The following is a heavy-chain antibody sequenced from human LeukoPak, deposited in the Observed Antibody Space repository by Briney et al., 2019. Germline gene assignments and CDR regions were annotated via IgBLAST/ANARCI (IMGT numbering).Heavy chain of an antibody. V-gene: IGHV4-59*12. D-gene: IGHD2/OR15-2a*01. CDR3: ARVGLNMNWFDP. J-gene: IGHJ5*02. CDR2: IYYSGST. Sequence: PSETLSLTCTVSGGSISSYYWSWIRQPPGKGLEWIGYIYYSGSTNYNPSLKSRVTISVDTSKNQFSLKLSSVTAADTAAYYCARVGLNMNWFDPWGQGTLVSVSS. CDR1: GGSISSYY.